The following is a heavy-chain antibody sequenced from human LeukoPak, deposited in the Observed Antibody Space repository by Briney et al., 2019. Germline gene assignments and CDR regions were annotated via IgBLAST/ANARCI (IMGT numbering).Heavy chain of an antibody. V-gene: IGHV4-59*01. CDR2: IYYSGST. CDR3: ARPNVNDAFDI. J-gene: IGHJ3*02. CDR1: GGSISSYY. Sequence: PSETLSLTCTVSGGSISSYYWSWIRQPPGKGLEWIGYIYYSGSTNYNPSLKSRVTISVDTSKNQFSLKLSSVTAADTAVYYCARPNVNDAFDIWGQGTMVTVSS.